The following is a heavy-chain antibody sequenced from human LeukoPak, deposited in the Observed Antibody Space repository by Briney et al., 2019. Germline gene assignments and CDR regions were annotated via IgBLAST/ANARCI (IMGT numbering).Heavy chain of an antibody. V-gene: IGHV4-59*08. J-gene: IGHJ4*02. CDR3: ARVISGIAVAPYFDY. CDR1: GGSISSYY. CDR2: IFHSGST. Sequence: SETLSLTCTVSGGSISSYYWSWIRQPRGKGLEWIGSIFHSGSTYYNPSLKSRVTISVDTSKNQFSLRLSSVTAADTAVYYCARVISGIAVAPYFDYWGQGTLVTVSS. D-gene: IGHD6-19*01.